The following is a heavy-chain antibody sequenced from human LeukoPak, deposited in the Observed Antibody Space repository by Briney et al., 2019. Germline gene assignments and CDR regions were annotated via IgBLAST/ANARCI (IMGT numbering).Heavy chain of an antibody. CDR3: ARLVEYSSSSDWFDP. D-gene: IGHD6-6*01. V-gene: IGHV1-3*01. CDR1: GYTFTSYA. CDR2: INAGNGNT. J-gene: IGHJ5*02. Sequence: ASVKVSCKASGYTFTSYAMHWVRQAPGQRLEWVGWINAGNGNTKYSQKFQGRVTITRDTSASTAYMELSSLRSEDTAVYYCARLVEYSSSSDWFDPWGQGTLVTVSS.